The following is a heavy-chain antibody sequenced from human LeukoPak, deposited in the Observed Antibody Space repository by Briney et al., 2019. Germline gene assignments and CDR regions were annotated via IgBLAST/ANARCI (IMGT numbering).Heavy chain of an antibody. CDR2: ISPYKGNT. Sequence: ASVKVSCKASGYTFTSYGISWVRQAPGQGLEWMGWISPYKGNTNYAQKLQGRVTMTTDTSTTTAYMELRSLRSDDTAVYYCAREMATIVNQFDYWGQGTLVTVFS. J-gene: IGHJ4*02. V-gene: IGHV1-18*01. CDR3: AREMATIVNQFDY. CDR1: GYTFTSYG. D-gene: IGHD5-24*01.